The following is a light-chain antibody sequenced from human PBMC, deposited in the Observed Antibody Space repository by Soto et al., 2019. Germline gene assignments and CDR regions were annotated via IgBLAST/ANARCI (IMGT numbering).Light chain of an antibody. CDR2: GAS. Sequence: EIVLTQSPGTLSLSPGERATLSCRASQSVSSSYLAWYQQKPGQAPRLLIYGASSRATGIPDRFSGSGSGTDFTLTISRLAPEDFAVYYCQQYGRSPPKTFGQGTKVEIK. V-gene: IGKV3-20*01. J-gene: IGKJ1*01. CDR3: QQYGRSPPKT. CDR1: QSVSSSY.